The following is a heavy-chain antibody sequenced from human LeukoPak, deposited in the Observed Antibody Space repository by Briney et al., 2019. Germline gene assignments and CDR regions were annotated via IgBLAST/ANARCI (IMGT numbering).Heavy chain of an antibody. Sequence: ASVKVSCKASGYTFTGYYMHWVRQAPGQGLEWMGWINPNSGGTNYAQKFQGRVTMTRDTSISTAYMELSRLRSDDTAVCYCARGIAADNWFDPWGQGTLVTVSS. CDR1: GYTFTGYY. CDR3: ARGIAADNWFDP. V-gene: IGHV1-2*02. J-gene: IGHJ5*02. D-gene: IGHD6-13*01. CDR2: INPNSGGT.